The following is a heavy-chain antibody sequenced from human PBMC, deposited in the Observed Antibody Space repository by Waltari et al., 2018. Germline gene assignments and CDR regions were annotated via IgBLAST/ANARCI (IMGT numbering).Heavy chain of an antibody. D-gene: IGHD3-9*01. CDR2: LYHIGTT. Sequence: QLHLQESGPGLVKPSETLSLTCTVSGGSLTSSSYYWDWIRQSPGKGLEWIGHLYHIGTTFYNPSLKSPVTMSLDPSNNQFSLKLSSVTAADTSVYYCARAMMYYDILTVPSYALDIWGQGTMVTVSS. V-gene: IGHV4-39*07. J-gene: IGHJ3*02. CDR1: GGSLTSSSYY. CDR3: ARAMMYYDILTVPSYALDI.